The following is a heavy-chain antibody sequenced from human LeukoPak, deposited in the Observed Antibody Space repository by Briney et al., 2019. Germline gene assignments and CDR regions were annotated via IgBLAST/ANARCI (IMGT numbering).Heavy chain of an antibody. CDR1: GYTFTGYY. V-gene: IGHV1-2*02. CDR3: ARRQLRYHSPGRWFGP. J-gene: IGHJ5*02. CDR2: INPNSGGT. Sequence: ASVKVSSKASGYTFTGYYMHWVRQAPGQGLEWMGWINPNSGGTNYAQKFQGRVTMTRDTSISTAYMELSRLRSDDTAVYYCARRQLRYHSPGRWFGPWGQGTLVTVSS. D-gene: IGHD1-1*01.